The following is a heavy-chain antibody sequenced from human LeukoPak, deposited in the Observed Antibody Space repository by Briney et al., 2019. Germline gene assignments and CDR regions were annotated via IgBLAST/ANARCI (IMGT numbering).Heavy chain of an antibody. J-gene: IGHJ4*02. CDR1: GFTFSSYW. D-gene: IGHD2-8*01. V-gene: IGHV3-7*01. Sequence: GGSLRLSCAASGFTFSSYWMSWVRQAPGKGLEWVANIKQDGSDKYYVDSVKGRFTISRDNAKNSVYLQMNSLRAEDTAVYYCARLRRNSDTNGFFYYYDYWGQGTLVTVSS. CDR3: ARLRRNSDTNGFFYYYDY. CDR2: IKQDGSDK.